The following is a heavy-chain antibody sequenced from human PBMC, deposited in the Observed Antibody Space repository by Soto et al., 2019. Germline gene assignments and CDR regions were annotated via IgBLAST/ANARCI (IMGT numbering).Heavy chain of an antibody. Sequence: QVQLQESGPRLVKPSETLSVTCNVSGGSINSYYWSWIRQSPGKGLEWIGYVYYTGDTNYNPSLKSRVTISVAPSKSQFSLKLNSVTAADTAVYFCARLGASRTLVWCQGTMVTVSS. CDR1: GGSINSYY. CDR3: ARLGASRTLV. CDR2: VYYTGDT. D-gene: IGHD7-27*01. V-gene: IGHV4-59*01. J-gene: IGHJ3*01.